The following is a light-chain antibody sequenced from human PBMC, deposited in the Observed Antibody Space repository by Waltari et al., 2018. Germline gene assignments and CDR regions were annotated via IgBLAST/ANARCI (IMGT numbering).Light chain of an antibody. J-gene: IGKJ2*01. CDR1: QGIITD. CDR3: LQHNKYPYT. CDR2: FAS. V-gene: IGKV1-17*01. Sequence: DVQLIQSPSSLSASVGDRVTIPCRASQGIITDLGWFQQKPGKAPRRLISFASTLDSRVSSRFSGSGFGTEFTLTISSLQPEDFATYYCLQHNKYPYTFGQGTQLEIK.